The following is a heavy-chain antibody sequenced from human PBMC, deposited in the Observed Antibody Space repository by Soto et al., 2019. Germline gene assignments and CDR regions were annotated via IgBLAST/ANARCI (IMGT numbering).Heavy chain of an antibody. CDR3: ARSAKMGSFDFYYYYGMDV. V-gene: IGHV1-69*01. CDR2: INPIFGTT. D-gene: IGHD1-26*01. J-gene: IGHJ6*02. Sequence: QVQLVQSGAEVKKPGSSVKVSCKASGGTFSTYVISWVRQAPGQGIEWMGGINPIFGTTNYAGNFQGRVTITADEATSTAYMELSSLRSEDTAVYYCARSAKMGSFDFYYYYGMDVWGQGTTVTVSS. CDR1: GGTFSTYV.